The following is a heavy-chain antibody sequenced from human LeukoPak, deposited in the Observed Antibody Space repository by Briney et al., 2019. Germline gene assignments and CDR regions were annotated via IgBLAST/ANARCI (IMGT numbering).Heavy chain of an antibody. J-gene: IGHJ6*03. CDR3: AKCTSYYYMDV. V-gene: IGHV3-23*01. D-gene: IGHD2-2*01. CDR2: ISDSGGST. CDR1: GFTFSSYA. Sequence: QAGGSLRLSCAPSGFTFSSYAMSSVRQAPGEGLEWVSAISDSGGSTYYADYVKGRFTISRDNSKNTLYLQMNSLRAEDTAVYYCAKCTSYYYMDVWGKGTTVTVSS.